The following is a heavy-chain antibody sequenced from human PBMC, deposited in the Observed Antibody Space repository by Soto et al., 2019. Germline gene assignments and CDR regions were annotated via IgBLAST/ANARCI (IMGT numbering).Heavy chain of an antibody. CDR2: IIPIFGTA. CDR3: ARAGYYDSSGYQGYYYYYYGMDV. J-gene: IGHJ6*02. D-gene: IGHD3-22*01. CDR1: GGTFSSYA. V-gene: IGHV1-69*13. Sequence: ASVKVSCKASGGTFSSYAISWVRQAPGQGLEWMGGIIPIFGTANYAQKFQGRVTITADESTSTAYMELSSLRSEDTAVYYCARAGYYDSSGYQGYYYYYYGMDVWGQ.